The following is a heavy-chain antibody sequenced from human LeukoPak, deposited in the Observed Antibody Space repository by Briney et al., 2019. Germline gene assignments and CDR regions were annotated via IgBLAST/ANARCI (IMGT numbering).Heavy chain of an antibody. CDR3: AKYPIGYDSSGPIDY. CDR2: ISGSGGGT. CDR1: GFTFSTYS. V-gene: IGHV3-23*01. J-gene: IGHJ4*02. Sequence: GGSLRLSCAASGFTFSTYSMNWVRQAPGKGLEWVSTISGSGGGTFYADSVKGRFTISRDNSKNTLYLQMNSLRAEDTAVYYCAKYPIGYDSSGPIDYWGQGTLVTVSS. D-gene: IGHD3-22*01.